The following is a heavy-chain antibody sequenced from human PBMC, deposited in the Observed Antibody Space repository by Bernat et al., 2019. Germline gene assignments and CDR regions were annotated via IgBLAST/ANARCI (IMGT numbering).Heavy chain of an antibody. CDR2: ISASGGKT. Sequence: EVQLLESGGGLVQPGGSLRLSCAASGFTFSNYAMSWVRQAPGKGLEWVSGISASGGKTSYADSVKGRFTISRDNSKNTLYLQMNSLRAEDTAVYYCAKDVSGYSYGYGYYYYYMDVWAKGTTVTVSS. D-gene: IGHD5-18*01. CDR3: AKDVSGYSYGYGYYYYYMDV. CDR1: GFTFSNYA. V-gene: IGHV3-23*01. J-gene: IGHJ6*03.